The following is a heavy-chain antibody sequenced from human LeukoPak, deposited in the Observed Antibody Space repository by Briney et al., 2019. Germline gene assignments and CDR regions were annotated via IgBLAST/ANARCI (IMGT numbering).Heavy chain of an antibody. CDR1: GFTFSSYA. Sequence: WGSLRLSCAASGFTFSSYAMSRVRQAPGKGLEWVSAISGSGGSTYYADSVKGRFTISRDNSKNTLYLQMNSLRAEDTAVYYCAKRTPPDHYDFRSGSSPTFDYWGQGTLVTVSS. J-gene: IGHJ4*02. V-gene: IGHV3-23*01. D-gene: IGHD3-3*01. CDR3: AKRTPPDHYDFRSGSSPTFDY. CDR2: ISGSGGST.